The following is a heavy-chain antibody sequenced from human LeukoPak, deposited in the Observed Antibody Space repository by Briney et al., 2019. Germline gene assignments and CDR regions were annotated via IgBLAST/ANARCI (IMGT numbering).Heavy chain of an antibody. CDR2: IIPIFGTA. V-gene: IGHV1-69*13. Sequence: ASVKVSCKASGGTFSSYAISWVRQAPGQGLEWMGGIIPIFGTANYAQKFQGRVRITEDESTSTAYMELSSLRSDDTAVYYCAREGATFYYYYMDVWGKGTTVTVSS. D-gene: IGHD4/OR15-4a*01. J-gene: IGHJ6*03. CDR3: AREGATFYYYYMDV. CDR1: GGTFSSYA.